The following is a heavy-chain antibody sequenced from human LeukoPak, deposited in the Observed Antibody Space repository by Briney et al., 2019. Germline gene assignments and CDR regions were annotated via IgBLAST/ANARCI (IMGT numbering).Heavy chain of an antibody. V-gene: IGHV3-23*01. CDR1: GFTFSSYA. J-gene: IGHJ4*02. D-gene: IGHD3-10*02. CDR3: AKLGVRGVITPIDY. CDR2: ISGSGGST. Sequence: GGSMRLSCAASGFTFSSYAMSWDRQAPGKGLEWVSAISGSGGSTYYADSVKGRFTISRDNSKNTLYLQMNSLRAEDTAVYYCAKLGVRGVITPIDYWGQGTLVTVSS.